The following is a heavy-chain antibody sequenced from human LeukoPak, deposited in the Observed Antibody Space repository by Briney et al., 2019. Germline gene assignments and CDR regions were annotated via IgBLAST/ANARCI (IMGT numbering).Heavy chain of an antibody. CDR3: ARDPPGPAYYYDQIEDAFDI. V-gene: IGHV4-38-2*02. Sequence: KPSETLSLTCTVSGYSISSGYYWGWIRQPPGKGLEWIGSIYHSGSTYYNPSLKSRVTISVDTSKNQFSLKLSSVTAADTAVYYCARDPPGPAYYYDQIEDAFDIWGQGTMVTASS. D-gene: IGHD3-22*01. J-gene: IGHJ3*02. CDR2: IYHSGST. CDR1: GYSISSGYY.